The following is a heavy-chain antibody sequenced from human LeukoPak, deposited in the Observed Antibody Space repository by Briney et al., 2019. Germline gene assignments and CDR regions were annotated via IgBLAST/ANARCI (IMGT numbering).Heavy chain of an antibody. CDR3: ARTPPLDGDVAPQYYFGY. D-gene: IGHD7-27*01. V-gene: IGHV4-34*01. CDR2: IYYSGST. Sequence: SETLSLTCAVYGGSFSGYYWSWIRQHPGKGLEWIGYIYYSGSTNYNPSLKSRVTISVDTSKNQFSLKLSSVTAADTAVYYCARTPPLDGDVAPQYYFGYWGQGTLVTVSS. J-gene: IGHJ4*02. CDR1: GGSFSGYY.